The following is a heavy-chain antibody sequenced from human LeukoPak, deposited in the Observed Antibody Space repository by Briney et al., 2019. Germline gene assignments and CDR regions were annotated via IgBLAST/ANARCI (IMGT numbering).Heavy chain of an antibody. V-gene: IGHV1-2*02. D-gene: IGHD1-26*01. J-gene: IGHJ4*02. Sequence: GASVKVSCKASGYPFTGYYMHWVRQAPGQGLEWMGWINPNSGGTNYAQKFQGRVTMTRDTSISTAYMELSRLRSDDTAVYYCARSQGSDSGSYDYWGQGTLVTVSS. CDR3: ARSQGSDSGSYDY. CDR1: GYPFTGYY. CDR2: INPNSGGT.